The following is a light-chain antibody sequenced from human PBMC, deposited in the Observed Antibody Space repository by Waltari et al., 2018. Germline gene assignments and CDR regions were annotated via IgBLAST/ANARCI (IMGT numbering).Light chain of an antibody. CDR3: QQYGTSPPLT. CDR2: GAI. V-gene: IGKV3-20*01. Sequence: EIVLTQSPGTLSLSPGERATLSCRASQSVSTTSLAWYQQKVGQAPRLLIYGAITRATGIPDRFSGSGSGTDFTLTISRLEPEDFAVYYCQQYGTSPPLTFGGGTKVEIK. J-gene: IGKJ4*01. CDR1: QSVSTTS.